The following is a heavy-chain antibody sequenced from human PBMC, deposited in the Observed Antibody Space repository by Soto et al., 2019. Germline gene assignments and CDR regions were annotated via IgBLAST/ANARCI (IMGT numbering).Heavy chain of an antibody. J-gene: IGHJ4*02. V-gene: IGHV3-23*01. Sequence: PGGSLRLSCAGSVFTFSSYAMSLVRQSPGKGLEWVSAISGSGGSTYYADSVKGRFTISRDNSKNTLYLQMNSLRAEDTAVYYCAKADYDILTRYYRFDYWGQGTLVTVSS. CDR3: AKADYDILTRYYRFDY. CDR2: ISGSGGST. CDR1: VFTFSSYA. D-gene: IGHD3-9*01.